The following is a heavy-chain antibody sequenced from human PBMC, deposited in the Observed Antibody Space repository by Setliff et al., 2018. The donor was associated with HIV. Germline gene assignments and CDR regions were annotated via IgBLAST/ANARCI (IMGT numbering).Heavy chain of an antibody. J-gene: IGHJ4*02. CDR3: SNWNTTVDADS. Sequence: SETLSLTCAVYGGSFTEYYWNWIRQPPGKGLEWIGEMSHSGSTKYNPSLKSRVTISGDTSKNQFSLNVNSVTAADTAVYYCSNWNTTVDADSWGQGTLVTVSS. V-gene: IGHV4-34*01. D-gene: IGHD1-1*01. CDR1: GGSFTEYY. CDR2: MSHSGST.